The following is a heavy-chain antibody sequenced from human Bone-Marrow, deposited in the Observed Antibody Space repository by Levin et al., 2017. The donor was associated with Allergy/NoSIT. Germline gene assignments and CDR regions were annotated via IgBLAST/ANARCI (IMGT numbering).Heavy chain of an antibody. CDR3: ARKAHYDSRKYVAFDI. J-gene: IGHJ3*02. CDR1: GGSFSGSY. D-gene: IGHD3-22*01. Sequence: RSQTLSLTCAVYGGSFSGSYWSWIRQPPGKGLEWIGEINHSGSTNYNPSLKSRVTISVDTSKNQFSLKLSSVTAADTAVYYCARKAHYDSRKYVAFDIWGQGTMVTVSS. V-gene: IGHV4-34*01. CDR2: INHSGST.